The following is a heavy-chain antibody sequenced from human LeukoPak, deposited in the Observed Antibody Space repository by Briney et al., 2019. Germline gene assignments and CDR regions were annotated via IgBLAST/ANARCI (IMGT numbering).Heavy chain of an antibody. J-gene: IGHJ4*02. Sequence: GGSLRLSCAASGFTFSSYAMSWVRQAPGKGLEWVSAISGSGGRTYYADSVKGRFTISRDNSKVTLYLQMNSLRAEDTAVYYCARDYYYGSGRFDYWGQGTLVTVSS. CDR1: GFTFSSYA. CDR3: ARDYYYGSGRFDY. CDR2: ISGSGGRT. D-gene: IGHD3-10*01. V-gene: IGHV3-23*01.